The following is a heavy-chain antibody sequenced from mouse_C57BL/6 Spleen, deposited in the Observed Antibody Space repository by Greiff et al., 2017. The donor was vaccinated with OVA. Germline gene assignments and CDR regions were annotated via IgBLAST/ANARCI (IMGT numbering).Heavy chain of an antibody. V-gene: IGHV1-82*01. CDR3: AREGYDYDDGDYYAMDY. J-gene: IGHJ4*01. CDR1: GYAFSSSW. CDR2: IYPGDGDT. D-gene: IGHD2-4*01. Sequence: VQVVESGPELVKPGASVKISCKASGYAFSSSWMNWVKQRPGKGLEWIGRIYPGDGDTNYNGKFKGKATLTADKSSSTAYMQLSSLTSEDSAVYFCAREGYDYDDGDYYAMDYWGQGTSVTVSS.